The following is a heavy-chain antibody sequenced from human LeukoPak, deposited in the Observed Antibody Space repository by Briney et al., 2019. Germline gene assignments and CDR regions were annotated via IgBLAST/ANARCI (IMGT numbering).Heavy chain of an antibody. CDR3: AKNSGSYPGYFDY. D-gene: IGHD3-10*01. V-gene: IGHV3-23*01. CDR2: ISGSGGST. CDR1: GFTFSSYA. J-gene: IGHJ4*02. Sequence: GGSLRLSCAASGFTFSSYAVSWVRQAPGKGLEWVSGISGSGGSTYYADSVKGRFTISRDNSKNTLYLQMNSLRAEDTAVYYCAKNSGSYPGYFDYWGQGTLVIVSS.